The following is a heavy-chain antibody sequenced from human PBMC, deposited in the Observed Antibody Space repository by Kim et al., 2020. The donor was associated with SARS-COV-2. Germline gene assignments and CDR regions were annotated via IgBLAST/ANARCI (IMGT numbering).Heavy chain of an antibody. CDR2: IYYSGST. CDR3: ASAPLDAFDI. CDR1: GGSISSSSYY. V-gene: IGHV4-39*01. Sequence: SETLSLTCTVSGGSISSSSYYWGWIRQPPGKGLEWIGSIYYSGSTYYNPSLKSRVTISVDTSKNQFSLKLSSVTAADTAVYYCASAPLDAFDIWGQGTMVTVSS. J-gene: IGHJ3*02.